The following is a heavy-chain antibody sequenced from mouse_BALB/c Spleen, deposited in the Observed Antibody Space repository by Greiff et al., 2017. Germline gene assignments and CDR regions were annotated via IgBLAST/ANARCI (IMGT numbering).Heavy chain of an antibody. CDR2: ISSGSSTI. CDR3: ARADGPDY. D-gene: IGHD1-2*01. CDR1: GFTFSSFG. Sequence: EVHLVESGGGLVQPGGSRKLSCAASGFTFSSFGMHWVRQAPEKGLEWVAYISSGSSTIYYADTVKGRFTISRDNPTNTLFLQMTSLRSEDTAMYCCARADGPDYWGQGTTLTVSS. V-gene: IGHV5-17*02. J-gene: IGHJ2*01.